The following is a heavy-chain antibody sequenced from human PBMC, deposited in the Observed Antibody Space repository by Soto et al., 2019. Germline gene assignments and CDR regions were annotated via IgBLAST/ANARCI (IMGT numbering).Heavy chain of an antibody. J-gene: IGHJ6*02. CDR3: ARRGDGYNAGYYYGLDV. CDR1: GYDFSNYW. Sequence: GESLKISCKGSGYDFSNYWIGRLRQKPGEGLEWMGIIYPGDPDPRYSPSFQGQVTISADKSISTAYLQWGSLKASDTAKYYCARRGDGYNAGYYYGLDVWGQGTTVTVSS. V-gene: IGHV5-51*01. CDR2: IYPGDPDP. D-gene: IGHD5-12*01.